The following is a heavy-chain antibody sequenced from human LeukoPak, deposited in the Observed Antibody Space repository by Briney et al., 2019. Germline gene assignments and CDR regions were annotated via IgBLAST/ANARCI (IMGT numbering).Heavy chain of an antibody. CDR1: GFTFSSYE. D-gene: IGHD3-22*01. J-gene: IGHJ4*02. Sequence: PGGSLRLSCAASGFTFSSYEMNWVRQAPGKGLEWVGRIKSKTDGGTTDYAAPVKGRFTISRDDSKNTLYLQMNSLKTEDTAVYYCLLSSWNGYDSSGYYYEGFDYWGQGTLVTVSS. CDR2: IKSKTDGGTT. CDR3: LLSSWNGYDSSGYYYEGFDY. V-gene: IGHV3-15*01.